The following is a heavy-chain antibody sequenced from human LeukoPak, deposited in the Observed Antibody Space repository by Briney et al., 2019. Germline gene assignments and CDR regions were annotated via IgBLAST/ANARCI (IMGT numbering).Heavy chain of an antibody. J-gene: IGHJ6*02. V-gene: IGHV1-18*01. Sequence: ASVKVSCKASGYTFTSHGISWVRQAPGQGLEWMGWISAYNGNTNYAQKLQGRVTMTTDTSTSTAYMELRSLRSDDTAVYYCARDGGSSSWYRFYYYYGMDVWGQGTTVNVSS. CDR3: ARDGGSSSWYRFYYYYGMDV. D-gene: IGHD6-13*01. CDR1: GYTFTSHG. CDR2: ISAYNGNT.